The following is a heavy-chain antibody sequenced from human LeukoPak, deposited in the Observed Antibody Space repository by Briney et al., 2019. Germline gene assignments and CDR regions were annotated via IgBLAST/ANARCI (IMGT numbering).Heavy chain of an antibody. CDR3: ARQYDSSGYGMSYYFDY. J-gene: IGHJ4*02. Sequence: ASVKVSCKASGYTFTSYYMHWVRQAPGQGLEWMGIINPSGGSTSYAQKFQGRVTMTRDMSTSTVYMELSSLRSEDTAVYYCARQYDSSGYGMSYYFDYWGQGTLVTVSS. CDR2: INPSGGST. V-gene: IGHV1-46*01. CDR1: GYTFTSYY. D-gene: IGHD3-22*01.